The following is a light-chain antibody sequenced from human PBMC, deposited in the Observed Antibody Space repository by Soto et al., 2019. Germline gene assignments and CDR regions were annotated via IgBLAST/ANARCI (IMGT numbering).Light chain of an antibody. CDR2: EGS. V-gene: IGLV2-23*01. Sequence: QSALTQPASVSGSPGQSITISCTGTSSDVGSYNLVSWYQQHPGKAPKLMIYEGSKRPSGVSNRFSGSKSGNTASLTISGLQADDEADYYCCSYAGSSTPWVFGGGTKVTVL. J-gene: IGLJ3*02. CDR3: CSYAGSSTPWV. CDR1: SSDVGSYNL.